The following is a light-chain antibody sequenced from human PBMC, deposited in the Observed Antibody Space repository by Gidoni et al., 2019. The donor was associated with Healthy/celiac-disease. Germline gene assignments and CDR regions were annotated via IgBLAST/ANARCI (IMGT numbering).Light chain of an antibody. Sequence: QSVLTQPPSVSGAPVQGVTISCTGSSSNIGAGYDVPWYQQLPGTAPKLLIYGNSNRPAGLPDRFSGSKSGTSASLAITGLQAEDEADYCCQSYDSSLSVVFGGGTKLTVL. J-gene: IGLJ2*01. CDR3: QSYDSSLSVV. CDR1: SSNIGAGYD. V-gene: IGLV1-40*01. CDR2: GNS.